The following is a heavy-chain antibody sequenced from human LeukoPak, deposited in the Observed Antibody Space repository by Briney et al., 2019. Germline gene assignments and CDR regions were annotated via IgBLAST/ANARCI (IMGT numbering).Heavy chain of an antibody. CDR1: GFTFSSYG. V-gene: IGHV3-30*18. CDR2: ISYDGSNK. D-gene: IGHD6-19*01. J-gene: IGHJ4*02. CDR3: AKGGSGWYLGDY. Sequence: GGSLRLSRVPSGFTFSSYGMHWVRQAPGKGLEWAALISYDGSNKYYADSVKGRFTISRDNSKNTLYLQMNSLRAEDTAVYYCAKGGSGWYLGDYWGQGTLVTVSS.